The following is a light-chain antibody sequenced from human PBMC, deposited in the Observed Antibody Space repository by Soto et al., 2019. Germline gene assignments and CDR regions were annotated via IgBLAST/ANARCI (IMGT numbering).Light chain of an antibody. CDR2: DAS. V-gene: IGKV3-15*01. CDR1: QSLTTN. Sequence: EVVMTQSPGTLSVSPGERAILSCRASQSLTTNLAWYQQKPGQAPRLLIHDASTRATGIPARFSGSGSGTDFILTISSLQPEDFATYYCQQSYSTPTFGGGSKVDIK. J-gene: IGKJ4*01. CDR3: QQSYSTPT.